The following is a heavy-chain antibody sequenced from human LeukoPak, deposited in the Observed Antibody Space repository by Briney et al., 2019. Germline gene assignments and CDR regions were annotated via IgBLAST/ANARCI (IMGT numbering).Heavy chain of an antibody. J-gene: IGHJ5*02. D-gene: IGHD3-3*01. CDR3: ARKNTYYDFWSGYTNWFDP. CDR2: INHSGST. CDR1: GGSFSGYY. Sequence: SETLSLTCAVYGGSFSGYYWSWIRQPPGKGLEWIGEINHSGSTNYNPSLKSRVTISVDTSKNQFSLKLSSVTAADTAVYYCARKNTYYDFWSGYTNWFDPWGQGTLVTVSP. V-gene: IGHV4-34*01.